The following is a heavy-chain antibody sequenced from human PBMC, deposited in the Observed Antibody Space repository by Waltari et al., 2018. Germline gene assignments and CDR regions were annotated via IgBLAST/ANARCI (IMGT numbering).Heavy chain of an antibody. J-gene: IGHJ4*02. CDR3: ARDREGQQPPYYFDY. V-gene: IGHV4-38-2*02. CDR2: IYHSGST. Sequence: QVQLQESGPGLGKPSETLSLTRAVSGYSISSGYYGGGIRPPTGKGLEWIGSIYHSGSTYYNPSLKSRVTISVDTSKNQFSLKLSSVTAADTAVYYCARDREGQQPPYYFDYWGQGTLVTVSS. CDR1: GYSISSGYY. D-gene: IGHD6-13*01.